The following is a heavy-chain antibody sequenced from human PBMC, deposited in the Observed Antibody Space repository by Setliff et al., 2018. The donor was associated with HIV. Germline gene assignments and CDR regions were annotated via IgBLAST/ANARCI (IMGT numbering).Heavy chain of an antibody. D-gene: IGHD3-22*01. V-gene: IGHV3-20*01. CDR1: GFTFTDYA. J-gene: IGHJ4*02. CDR2: INWNGAGT. CDR3: ARAYNVYDYRFDSSGYDY. Sequence: PGGSLRLSCAASGFTFTDYAMSWVRQAPGKGLEWISGINWNGAGTGYADSVKGRFIASTDNARNSLFLEMNSLRAEDTAVYHCARAYNVYDYRFDSSGYDYWGQGTLVTVSS.